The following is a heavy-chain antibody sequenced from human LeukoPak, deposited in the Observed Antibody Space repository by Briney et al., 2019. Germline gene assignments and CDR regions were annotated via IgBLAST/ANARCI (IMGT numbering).Heavy chain of an antibody. Sequence: GGSLRLSRAASGFTFSNAWMSWVRQAPGKELEWVGRIKSKTDGGTTDYAAPVKGRFTISRDDSKNTLYLQMNSLKTEDTAVYYCTTLSTRITGTVRAHWGQGTLVTVSS. J-gene: IGHJ4*02. CDR2: IKSKTDGGTT. CDR1: GFTFSNAW. D-gene: IGHD1-7*01. V-gene: IGHV3-15*01. CDR3: TTLSTRITGTVRAH.